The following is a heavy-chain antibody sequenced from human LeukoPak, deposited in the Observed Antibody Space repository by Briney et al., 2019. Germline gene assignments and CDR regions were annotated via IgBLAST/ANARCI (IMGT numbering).Heavy chain of an antibody. CDR1: GFTFSSYG. CDR3: AKRVEPAADAFDI. CDR2: IRYDGSNK. V-gene: IGHV3-30*02. Sequence: GGSLRLSCAASGFTFSSYGMHWVRQAPGKGLEWVAFIRYDGSNKYYADSVKGRSTISRDNSKNTLYLQMNSLRAEDTAVYYCAKRVEPAADAFDIWGQGTMVTVSS. D-gene: IGHD2-2*01. J-gene: IGHJ3*02.